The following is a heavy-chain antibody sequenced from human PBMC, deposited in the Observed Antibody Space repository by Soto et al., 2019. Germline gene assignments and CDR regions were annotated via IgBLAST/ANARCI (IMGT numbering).Heavy chain of an antibody. J-gene: IGHJ4*02. CDR2: IDWDGDT. CDR1: GFSLTTRSMC. V-gene: IGHV2-70*01. D-gene: IGHD3-3*01. CDR3: ARSLNYDFWTGYFFDF. Sequence: SGPTLVNPTQTLTLTCTLSGFSLTTRSMCVSWIRQSPGKALEWLALIDWDGDTYYSTSLKTRLTISRDTSTNQVVLTMTNLDPADTATYVCARSLNYDFWTGYFFDFWGQGALVTVSS.